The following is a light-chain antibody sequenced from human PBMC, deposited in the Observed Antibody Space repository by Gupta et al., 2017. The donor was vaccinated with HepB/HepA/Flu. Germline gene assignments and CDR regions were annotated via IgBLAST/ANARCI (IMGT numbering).Light chain of an antibody. CDR1: QSVSSY. CDR2: DAS. CDR3: QQRSNPFT. V-gene: IGKV3-11*01. Sequence: EIVLTQSPATLSLSPGERATLSCRASQSVSSYLAWYQQKPGQAPSLLIYDASNRATGIPARFSGSGSGTDFTLTISSLEPEDFAVYYCQQRSNPFTFGQGTRLEIK. J-gene: IGKJ5*01.